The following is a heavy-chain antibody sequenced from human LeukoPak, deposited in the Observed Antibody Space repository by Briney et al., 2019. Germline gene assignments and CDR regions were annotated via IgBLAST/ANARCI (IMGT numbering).Heavy chain of an antibody. CDR2: IKQDGSEK. CDR1: GFTFSRYW. CDR3: ARDKGDYDTSGSLFVF. J-gene: IGHJ4*02. Sequence: GGSLRLSCAAFGFTFSRYWMSWVRQAPRKGLEWVANIKQDGSEKYYVDSVKGRFTISRDNARNSLFLQMNSLRAEDTAVYYCARDKGDYDTSGSLFVFGGQGTLVTVSS. V-gene: IGHV3-7*03. D-gene: IGHD3-22*01.